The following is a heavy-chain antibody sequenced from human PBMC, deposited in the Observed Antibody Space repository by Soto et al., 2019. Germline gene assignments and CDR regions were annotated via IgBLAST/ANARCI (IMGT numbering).Heavy chain of an antibody. CDR2: INPSGGST. J-gene: IGHJ3*02. V-gene: IGHV1-46*01. Sequence: ASVKLSCKASGYTFTSYYMHWVRQAPGQGLEWMGIINPSGGSTSYAQKFQGRVTMTRDTSTSTVYMELSSLRSEDTAVYYCARDGGYYYDSSGYVDAFDIWGQGTMVTVSS. CDR1: GYTFTSYY. CDR3: ARDGGYYYDSSGYVDAFDI. D-gene: IGHD3-22*01.